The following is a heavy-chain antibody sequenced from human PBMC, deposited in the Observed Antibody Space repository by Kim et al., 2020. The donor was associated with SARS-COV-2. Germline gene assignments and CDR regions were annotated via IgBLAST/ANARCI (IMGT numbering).Heavy chain of an antibody. V-gene: IGHV3-23*01. Sequence: GGSLRLSCAASEFPFNTYAMSWVRQAPGRGLEWVSTVSDSGVTTFYADSVKGRFTISRDNSKNTLFLHMNSLRVEDTAVYYCTGSRGGLRFYSFDYWGQGTLVTVSS. CDR3: TGSRGGLRFYSFDY. J-gene: IGHJ4*02. D-gene: IGHD5-12*01. CDR2: VSDSGVTT. CDR1: EFPFNTYA.